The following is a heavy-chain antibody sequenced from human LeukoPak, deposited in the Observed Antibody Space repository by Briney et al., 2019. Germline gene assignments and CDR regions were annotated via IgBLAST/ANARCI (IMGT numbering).Heavy chain of an antibody. V-gene: IGHV4-34*01. Sequence: PSETLSLTCAMSSGSFRGYYWSWIRQSPGKGLEWIGEMSPSGSTKYNPSLKSRVSISEDTSKNLLFLKLTSVTAADTAEYFCARVRHDPLEYYYYIDVRGTGTTVAVSS. CDR1: SGSFRGYY. D-gene: IGHD3-3*01. CDR2: MSPSGST. J-gene: IGHJ6*03. CDR3: ARVRHDPLEYYYYIDV.